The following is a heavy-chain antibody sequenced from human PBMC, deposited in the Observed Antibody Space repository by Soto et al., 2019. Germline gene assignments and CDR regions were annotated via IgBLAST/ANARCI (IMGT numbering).Heavy chain of an antibody. V-gene: IGHV2-5*02. J-gene: IGHJ4*02. Sequence: QITLKESGPTVVKPTQTLTLTCNVSGFSLTTSAVAVGWIRQPPGKALEWLTLIYWDDDKRYSPSLKSRLTITRDTSKNQVVLTMTNMDPVDTATYYRARLMGAMWWGDWGQGALVTVSS. D-gene: IGHD1-26*01. CDR3: ARLMGAMWWGD. CDR2: IYWDDDK. CDR1: GFSLTTSAVA.